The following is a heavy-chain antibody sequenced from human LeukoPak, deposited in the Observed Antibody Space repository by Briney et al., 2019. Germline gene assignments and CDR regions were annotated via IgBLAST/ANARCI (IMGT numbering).Heavy chain of an antibody. CDR3: VKSGGYGLIDY. J-gene: IGHJ4*02. V-gene: IGHV4-39*01. CDR1: GASISGSGYY. Sequence: SKTLSLTCAVSGASISGSGYYLGWIRQPPGKGLEWIGNIYYTGSTYYNASLQSRVTISIDTSKNQFSLRLSSVTAADTAMYYCVKSGGYGLIDYWGQGTLVTVSS. D-gene: IGHD6-19*01. CDR2: IYYTGST.